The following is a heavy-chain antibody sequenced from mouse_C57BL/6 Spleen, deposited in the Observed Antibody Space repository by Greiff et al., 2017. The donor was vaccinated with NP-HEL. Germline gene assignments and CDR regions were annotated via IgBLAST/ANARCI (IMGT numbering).Heavy chain of an antibody. J-gene: IGHJ2*01. CDR2: IDPSDSYT. CDR1: GYTFTSYW. Sequence: VQLQQPGAELVRPGTSVKLSCKASGYTFTSYWMHWVKQRPGQGLEWIGVIDPSDSYTNYNQKFKGKATLTVDTSSSTAYMQLSSLTSEDSAVYYCARTSPGTRFDYWGQGTTLTVSS. V-gene: IGHV1-59*01. D-gene: IGHD4-1*01. CDR3: ARTSPGTRFDY.